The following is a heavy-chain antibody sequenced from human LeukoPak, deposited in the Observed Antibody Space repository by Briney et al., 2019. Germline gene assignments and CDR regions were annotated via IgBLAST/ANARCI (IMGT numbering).Heavy chain of an antibody. V-gene: IGHV3-48*02. D-gene: IGHD6-19*01. J-gene: IGHJ4*02. CDR2: ISSSSGTI. Sequence: GGSLRLSCAASGFTFSSFWMSWVRQAPGKGLEWVSYISSSSGTIYYADSVKGRFTISRDNAKNSLYLQMNSLRDEDTAVYYCARAVSGSPGYWGQGTLVTVSS. CDR3: ARAVSGSPGY. CDR1: GFTFSSFW.